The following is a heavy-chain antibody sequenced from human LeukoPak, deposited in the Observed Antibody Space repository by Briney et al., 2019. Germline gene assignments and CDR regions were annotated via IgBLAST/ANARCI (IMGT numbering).Heavy chain of an antibody. D-gene: IGHD6-13*01. J-gene: IGHJ2*01. Sequence: ASVKVSCKASGYTFTGYYMHWVRQAPGQGLEWMGWINPNSGGTNYAQKFQGRVTMTRDTSISTAYMELSRLRSDDTVVYYCARDPYSSSAPLWYFDLWGRGTLVTVSS. CDR3: ARDPYSSSAPLWYFDL. CDR1: GYTFTGYY. CDR2: INPNSGGT. V-gene: IGHV1-2*02.